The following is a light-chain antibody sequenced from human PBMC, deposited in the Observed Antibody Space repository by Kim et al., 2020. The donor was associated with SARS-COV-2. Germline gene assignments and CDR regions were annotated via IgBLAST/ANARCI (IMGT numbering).Light chain of an antibody. CDR2: DAS. Sequence: DIQMTHYPSTLSASVGDTVSITCRASQYLATWVAWYQQKPGMAPKVLMYDASKLKSGVPSRFSGSGSGTEFTLTITSLQPDDFATYYCQQYKSDPYTFGQGTKLDI. CDR3: QQYKSDPYT. V-gene: IGKV1-5*01. J-gene: IGKJ2*01. CDR1: QYLATW.